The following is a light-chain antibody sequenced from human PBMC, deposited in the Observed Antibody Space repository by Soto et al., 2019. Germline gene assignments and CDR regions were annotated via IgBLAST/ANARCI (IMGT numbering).Light chain of an antibody. CDR2: GAS. Sequence: EVVLTQSPATLSVSPGDRATLSCRASQSVSRNLAWYQQKPGQAPRLLIYGASTRETGVPARFSGSGSATEFTLSFSSLQSEDVAVYYCQQYGDWPPETFGQGTKLEI. CDR1: QSVSRN. J-gene: IGKJ2*01. CDR3: QQYGDWPPET. V-gene: IGKV3-15*01.